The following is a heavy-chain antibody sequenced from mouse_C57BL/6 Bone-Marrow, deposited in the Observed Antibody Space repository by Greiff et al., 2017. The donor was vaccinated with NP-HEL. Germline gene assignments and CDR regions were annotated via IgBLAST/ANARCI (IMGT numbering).Heavy chain of an antibody. V-gene: IGHV1-53*01. CDR1: GYTFTSFW. CDR3: ARRVYDYEGWYFDV. D-gene: IGHD2-4*01. CDR2: INPSNGGT. Sequence: QVHVKQPGTELVKPGASVKLSCKASGYTFTSFWVHGVTQAPGQGLEWSGNINPSNGGTNYNEKFKSKATLTVDKSSSTAYMQLSSLTSEDSAVYYCARRVYDYEGWYFDVWGTGTTVTVSS. J-gene: IGHJ1*03.